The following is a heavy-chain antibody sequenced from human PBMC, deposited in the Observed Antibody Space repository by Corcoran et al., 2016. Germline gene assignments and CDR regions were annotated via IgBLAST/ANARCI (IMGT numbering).Heavy chain of an antibody. V-gene: IGHV3-15*01. CDR1: GFTFSNAW. CDR2: IKSKTDGGTT. CDR3: TTESEGYCSSTSCYWGYYYYGMDV. D-gene: IGHD2-2*01. Sequence: EVQLVESGGGLVKPGGSLRLSCAASGFTFSNAWMSWVRQAPGKGLEWVGRIKSKTDGGTTDYAAPLKGRFTISRDDSKNTLYLQMNSLKTEDTAVYYCTTESEGYCSSTSCYWGYYYYGMDVWGQGTTVTISS. J-gene: IGHJ6*02.